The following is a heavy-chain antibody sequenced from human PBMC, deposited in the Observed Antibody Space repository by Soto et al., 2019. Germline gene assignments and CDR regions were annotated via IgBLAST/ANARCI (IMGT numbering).Heavy chain of an antibody. CDR2: INHGVTT. D-gene: IGHD2-2*01. J-gene: IGHJ6*03. Sequence: SETLSLTCAVYGGSFSAYYCTRLRQPPGMGLEWIGEINHGVTTNSNPSLKSRVTTAVDTSKNQIFKKLSSVTAADTAVYCCARARHLGPAMDVWGKGIKV. CDR3: ARARHLGPAMDV. V-gene: IGHV4-34*01. CDR1: GGSFSAYY.